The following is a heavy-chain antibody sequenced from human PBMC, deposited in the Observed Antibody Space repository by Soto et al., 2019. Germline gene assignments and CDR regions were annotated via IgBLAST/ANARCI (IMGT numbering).Heavy chain of an antibody. CDR3: ARVPRYYDILTGYYMGYYYYGMDV. Sequence: GGSLRLSCAASGFTFSDYYMSWIRQAPGKGLEWVSYISSSGSTIYYADSVEGRFTISRDNAKNSLYLQMNSLRAEDTAVYYCARVPRYYDILTGYYMGYYYYGMDVWGQGTTVTVSS. V-gene: IGHV3-11*01. J-gene: IGHJ6*02. CDR2: ISSSGSTI. CDR1: GFTFSDYY. D-gene: IGHD3-9*01.